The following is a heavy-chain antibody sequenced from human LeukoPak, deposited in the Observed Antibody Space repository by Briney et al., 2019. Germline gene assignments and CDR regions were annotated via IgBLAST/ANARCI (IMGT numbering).Heavy chain of an antibody. CDR3: ARLSSGSPSNFDC. V-gene: IGHV3-23*01. CDR1: GFTFSSYA. D-gene: IGHD3-22*01. Sequence: PGRSLTLSCAASGFTFSSYAMHWVRQAPGKGLEWVSGISGSGDNPICAGSIKGRFTISRDNSKSTLGLQMNSLRVDDTAVYYCARLSSGSPSNFDCWGQGTLVTVSS. J-gene: IGHJ4*02. CDR2: ISGSGDNP.